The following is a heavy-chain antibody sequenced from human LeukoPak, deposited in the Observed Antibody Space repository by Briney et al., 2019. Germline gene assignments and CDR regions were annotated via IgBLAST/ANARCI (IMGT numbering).Heavy chain of an antibody. V-gene: IGHV3-23*01. Sequence: GGSLRLSCAASGFTSCSYTMTWVRQAPGKGLEWVSIISGGGDRTYYADSVQGRFTISRDNYKNTLFLQMNSLRAEDTAVYFCAKSYRTQDYSISYGHFPGWGQGTLVTVSS. D-gene: IGHD1-14*01. CDR3: AKSYRTQDYSISYGHFPG. J-gene: IGHJ1*01. CDR2: ISGGGDRT. CDR1: GFTSCSYT.